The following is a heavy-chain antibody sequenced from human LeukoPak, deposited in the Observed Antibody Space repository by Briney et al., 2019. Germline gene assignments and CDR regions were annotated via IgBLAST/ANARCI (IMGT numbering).Heavy chain of an antibody. CDR3: AKDGGDYFDY. Sequence: GGSLRLSCAASGFTFSSYSMNWVRQAPGKGLEWVSAISGSGGSTYYADSVKGRFTISRDNSKNTLYLQMNSLRAEDTAVYYCAKDGGDYFDYWGQGTLVTVSS. CDR2: ISGSGGST. CDR1: GFTFSSYS. V-gene: IGHV3-23*01. D-gene: IGHD3-3*01. J-gene: IGHJ4*02.